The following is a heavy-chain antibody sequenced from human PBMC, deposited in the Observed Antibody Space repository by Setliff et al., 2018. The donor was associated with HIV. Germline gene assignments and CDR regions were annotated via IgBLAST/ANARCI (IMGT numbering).Heavy chain of an antibody. Sequence: ASVKVSCKVSGYTLTKLSMHWARQAPEKGLEWMGGFDPELGETFFAQNLRGRLTMTQDTSTDTAYMELTSLRSDDTAMYYCATDNREGVGTPYYFDYWGQGTQVTVSS. CDR3: ATDNREGVGTPYYFDY. D-gene: IGHD1-26*01. CDR1: GYTLTKLS. J-gene: IGHJ4*02. CDR2: FDPELGET. V-gene: IGHV1-24*01.